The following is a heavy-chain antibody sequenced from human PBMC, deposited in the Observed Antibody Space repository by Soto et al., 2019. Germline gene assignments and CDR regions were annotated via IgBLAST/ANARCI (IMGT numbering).Heavy chain of an antibody. CDR3: AREGFSSSWYRSAFDI. J-gene: IGHJ3*02. Sequence: QVQLQQWGAGLLKPSETLSLTCAVYGGSFSGYYWSWIRQPPGKGLEWIGEINHSGSTNYNPSLKSRFTISVDTSKNQFALKLSSVTAADTAVYYCAREGFSSSWYRSAFDIWGQGTMVTVSS. D-gene: IGHD6-13*01. V-gene: IGHV4-34*01. CDR1: GGSFSGYY. CDR2: INHSGST.